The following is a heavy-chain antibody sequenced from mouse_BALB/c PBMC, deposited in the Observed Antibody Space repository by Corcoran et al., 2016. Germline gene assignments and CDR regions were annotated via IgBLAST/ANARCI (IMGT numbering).Heavy chain of an antibody. D-gene: IGHD2-10*01. CDR2: IYWDDDK. J-gene: IGHJ4*01. V-gene: IGHV8-12*01. CDR3: ARTSYYGTYYAMDY. Sequence: QVTLKESGPGILQPSKTLSLTCSFSGFSLSTSGMGVSWIRQPSGKGLEWLAHIYWDDDKRYNPSLKSRLTISKDTSSNQVFLKITSVDTADTATYYCARTSYYGTYYAMDYWGQGTSVTVSS. CDR1: GFSLSTSGMG.